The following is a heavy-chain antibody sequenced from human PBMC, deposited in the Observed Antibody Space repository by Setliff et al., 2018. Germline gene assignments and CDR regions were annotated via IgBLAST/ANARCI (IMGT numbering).Heavy chain of an antibody. D-gene: IGHD5-18*01. V-gene: IGHV1-69*06. CDR3: ATSVSWIQLVLYPQGHPEPFDY. Sequence: GASVKVSCKASGYTFTSYYMHWVRQAPGQGLEWMGGIIPIFGTANYAQKFQGRVTMTEDTSTDTAYMELSSLRSEDTAVYYCATSVSWIQLVLYPQGHPEPFDYWGQGTLVTVSS. CDR2: IIPIFGTA. J-gene: IGHJ4*02. CDR1: GYTFTSYY.